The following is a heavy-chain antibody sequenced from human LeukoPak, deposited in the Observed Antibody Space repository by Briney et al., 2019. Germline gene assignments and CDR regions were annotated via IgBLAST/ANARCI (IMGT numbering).Heavy chain of an antibody. CDR2: INHSGST. V-gene: IGHV4-34*01. CDR3: ARDVGASDY. Sequence: SETLSLTCAVYGGSFSGYYWSWIRQPPGKGLEWIGEINHSGSTNYNPSLKSRVTISVDTSKNQFPLKLSSVTAADTAVYYCARDVGASDYWGQGTLITVSS. CDR1: GGSFSGYY. D-gene: IGHD1-26*01. J-gene: IGHJ4*02.